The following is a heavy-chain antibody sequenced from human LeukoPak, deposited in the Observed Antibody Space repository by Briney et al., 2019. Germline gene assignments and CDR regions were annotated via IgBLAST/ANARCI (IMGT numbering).Heavy chain of an antibody. Sequence: GGSLRLSCAASGFPFSAFYMSWVRQAPGKGLEWLSYISSGSRYTLYADSVGGRFTVSRDDAQNLLFLQMNSLRAEDTAVYYCARIGAVEMATDYWGQGTLVTVSS. V-gene: IGHV3-11*06. CDR3: ARIGAVEMATDY. CDR2: ISSGSRYT. J-gene: IGHJ4*02. D-gene: IGHD5-24*01. CDR1: GFPFSAFY.